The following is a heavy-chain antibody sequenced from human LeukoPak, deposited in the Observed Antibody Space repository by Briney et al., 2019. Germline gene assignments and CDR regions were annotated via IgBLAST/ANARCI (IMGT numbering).Heavy chain of an antibody. Sequence: PGGSLRLSCAASGFTFSSYWMHWVRQAPGKGLVWVSRIKTDGSRTDYADSVKGRFTISRDNAKNTMYLQMNSLRAEDTAVYYCARGVSGTGPDIWGLGTMVTVPS. V-gene: IGHV3-74*01. D-gene: IGHD5/OR15-5a*01. CDR2: IKTDGSRT. J-gene: IGHJ3*02. CDR1: GFTFSSYW. CDR3: ARGVSGTGPDI.